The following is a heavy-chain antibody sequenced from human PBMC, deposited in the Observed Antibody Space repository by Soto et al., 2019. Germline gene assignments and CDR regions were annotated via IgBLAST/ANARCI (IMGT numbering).Heavy chain of an antibody. J-gene: IGHJ6*02. CDR1: GYSFTSYW. CDR2: IYPGDSDT. V-gene: IGHV5-51*01. Sequence: PGESLKISCKGSGYSFTSYWIGWVRQMPGKGLEWMGIIYPGDSDTRYSPSFQGQVTISADKSISTAYLQWSSLKASDTAMYYCARQFYYDSSGYPPYYYYGMDVWGQGTTVTVS. D-gene: IGHD3-22*01. CDR3: ARQFYYDSSGYPPYYYYGMDV.